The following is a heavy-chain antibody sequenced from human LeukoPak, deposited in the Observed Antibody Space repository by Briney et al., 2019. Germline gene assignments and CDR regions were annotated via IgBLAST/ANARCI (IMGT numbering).Heavy chain of an antibody. CDR2: MYHSGST. CDR1: GDSISSSNYY. J-gene: IGHJ4*02. CDR3: ARLAVNYYFDY. D-gene: IGHD2-21*01. V-gene: IGHV4-39*01. Sequence: PSETLSLTCTVSGDSISSSNYYWGWVRQPPGKGLEWIATMYHSGSTYINPSLKSRVTISVDTSKNQFSLKLTSVTAADTAVYYYARLAVNYYFDYWGQGTLVTVSS.